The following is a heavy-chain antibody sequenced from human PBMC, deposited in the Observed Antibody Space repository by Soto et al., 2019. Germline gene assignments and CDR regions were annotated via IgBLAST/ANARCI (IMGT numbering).Heavy chain of an antibody. CDR1: GFTFSSYA. J-gene: IGHJ4*02. CDR2: FSGGRDTT. CDR3: AKATSATCTGSSCYAFEY. V-gene: IGHV3-23*01. D-gene: IGHD2-2*01. Sequence: VQLLESGGGLVQPGGSLRLSCVASGFTFSSYAMSWVRQAPGQRLEWVATFSGGRDTTWHADSVKGRFTVSRDSSKNTLSLQMNSLRADDTALYYCAKATSATCTGSSCYAFEYWCKGTLVSVSS.